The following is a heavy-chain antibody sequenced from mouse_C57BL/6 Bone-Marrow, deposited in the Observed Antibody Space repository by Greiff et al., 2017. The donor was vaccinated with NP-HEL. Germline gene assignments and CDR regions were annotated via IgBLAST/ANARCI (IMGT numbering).Heavy chain of an antibody. J-gene: IGHJ4*01. Sequence: QVQLQQSGTELVKPGASVKLSCKASGYTFTSYWLHWVKQRPGKGLEWIGNINPSNGGTNYNEKFKSKATLPVDNSSSTYYMQRIILTSEDSAVYYCARGTTVVAHYYSMDYWGQGTSVTVSS. V-gene: IGHV1-53*01. D-gene: IGHD1-1*01. CDR3: ARGTTVVAHYYSMDY. CDR2: INPSNGGT. CDR1: GYTFTSYW.